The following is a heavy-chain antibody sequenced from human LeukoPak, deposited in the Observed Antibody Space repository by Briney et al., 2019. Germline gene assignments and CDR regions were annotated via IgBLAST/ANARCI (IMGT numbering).Heavy chain of an antibody. CDR3: ASPSSSWTFDY. V-gene: IGHV3-7*01. J-gene: IGHJ4*02. D-gene: IGHD6-13*01. CDR1: GFTFSSYW. Sequence: GGSLRLSCATSGFTFSSYWMSWVRQAPGKGLEWVANIKQDGSEKYYVDSVKGRFTISRDNAKNSLYLQMNSLRAEDTAVYYCASPSSSWTFDYWGQGTLVTVSS. CDR2: IKQDGSEK.